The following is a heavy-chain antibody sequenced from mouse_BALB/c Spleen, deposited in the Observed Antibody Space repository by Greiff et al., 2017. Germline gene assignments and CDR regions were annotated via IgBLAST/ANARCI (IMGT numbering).Heavy chain of an antibody. Sequence: VQLQQSGAELVRPGALVKLSCKASGFNIKDYYMHWVKQRPEQGLEWIGWIDPENGNTIYDPKFQGKASITADTSSNTAYLQLSSLTSEDTAVYYCASLRGPVAYWGQGTLVTVSA. D-gene: IGHD1-1*01. J-gene: IGHJ3*01. V-gene: IGHV14-1*02. CDR2: IDPENGNT. CDR3: ASLRGPVAY. CDR1: GFNIKDYY.